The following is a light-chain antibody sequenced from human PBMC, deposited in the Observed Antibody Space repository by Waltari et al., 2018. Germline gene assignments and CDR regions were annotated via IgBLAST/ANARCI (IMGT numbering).Light chain of an antibody. CDR3: QQYHNWPPLT. CDR1: QSIRGA. CDR2: GAS. Sequence: EIVLTQSPATLSVSPGERATLSCRASQSIRGALAWYQKKPGQVPRLLIYGASTRATGIPARFSGSGSGTEFTLTISSLQSEDFAVYYFQQYHNWPPLTFGGGTKVEIK. V-gene: IGKV3D-15*01. J-gene: IGKJ4*01.